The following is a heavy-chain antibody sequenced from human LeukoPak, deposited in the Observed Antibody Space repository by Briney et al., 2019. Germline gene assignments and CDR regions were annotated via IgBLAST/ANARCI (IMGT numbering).Heavy chain of an antibody. CDR2: IYSGGRT. CDR1: GFADSSNY. D-gene: IGHD6-19*01. Sequence: GGSLRLSCAASGFADSSNYMSWVRQAPGKGLDGVSVIYSGGRTYYTDSVKGRFTISRDNSKNTLYLQMNSLRAEDTAVYYCARVGSSGWFFDYWGQGTLVTVSS. CDR3: ARVGSSGWFFDY. J-gene: IGHJ4*02. V-gene: IGHV3-53*01.